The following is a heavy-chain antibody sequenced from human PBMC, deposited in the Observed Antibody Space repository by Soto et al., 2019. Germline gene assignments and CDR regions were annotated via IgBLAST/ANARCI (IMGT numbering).Heavy chain of an antibody. D-gene: IGHD4-17*01. V-gene: IGHV4-59*01. CDR2: IYYSGST. Sequence: SETLSLTCTVSGGSISSYYWSWIRQPPGKGLEWIGYIYYSGSTNYNPSLKSRVTIPVDTSKNQFSLKLSSVAAADTAVYYCATSLYGDYTTFDYWGQGTLVTVSS. CDR1: GGSISSYY. J-gene: IGHJ4*02. CDR3: ATSLYGDYTTFDY.